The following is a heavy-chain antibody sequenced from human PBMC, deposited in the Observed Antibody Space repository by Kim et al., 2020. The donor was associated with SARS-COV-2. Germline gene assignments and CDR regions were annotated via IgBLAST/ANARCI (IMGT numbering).Heavy chain of an antibody. CDR1: GFTFRSYT. Sequence: GGSLRLSCAASGFTFRSYTINWVRQAPGKGLEWISYVSSVNGTIYYADSVKGRFTSSRDNAKNSVYLQMNSLRAEDTAVYYCTRDSSMVRFDLWGQGTLVTVSS. V-gene: IGHV3-21*06. J-gene: IGHJ4*02. CDR3: TRDSSMVRFDL. CDR2: VSSVNGTI. D-gene: IGHD3-10*01.